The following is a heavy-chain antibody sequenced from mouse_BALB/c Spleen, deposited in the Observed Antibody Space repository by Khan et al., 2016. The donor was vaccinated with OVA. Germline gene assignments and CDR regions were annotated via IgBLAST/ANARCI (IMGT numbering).Heavy chain of an antibody. CDR2: IDPTNGVT. CDR1: GYTFTEYT. D-gene: IGHD3-3*01. V-gene: IGHV1-22*01. Sequence: EVQLQPSGPELVKPGASVKMSCKTSGYTFTEYTLHWVKQSHGKSLAWIGVIDPTNGVTSSNQKFKGKATLTVDKSSSTAYMEVRSLTAEESAVYYCARDAGRYWGQGTSVTVSS. J-gene: IGHJ4*01. CDR3: ARDAGRY.